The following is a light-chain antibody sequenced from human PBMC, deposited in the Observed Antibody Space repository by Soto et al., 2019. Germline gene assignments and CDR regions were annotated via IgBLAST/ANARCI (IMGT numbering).Light chain of an antibody. J-gene: IGKJ1*01. CDR1: QSVSSSY. CDR3: QQYGSSAWT. CDR2: GAS. Sequence: ESVLTQPPGTLSLSPGERATLSCRASQSVSSSYLAWYQQKPGQAPRLLSYGASSRATGIPDRFSGSGSGTDFTLTISRLEPEDFAVFYCQQYGSSAWTFGQGTKVDIK. V-gene: IGKV3-20*01.